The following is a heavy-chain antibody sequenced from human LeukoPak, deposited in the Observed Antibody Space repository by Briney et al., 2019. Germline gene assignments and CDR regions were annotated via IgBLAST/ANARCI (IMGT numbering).Heavy chain of an antibody. Sequence: PGGSLRLSCAASGFTVSSNEMSWVRQAPGKGLEWVSSISGGSTYHADSVKGRFTISRDNSKNTLYLQMNSLRAEDTAAYYCASTQRGDYFDYWGQGTLVTVSS. V-gene: IGHV3-38-3*01. CDR3: ASTQRGDYFDY. D-gene: IGHD2-15*01. CDR2: ISGGST. CDR1: GFTVSSNE. J-gene: IGHJ4*02.